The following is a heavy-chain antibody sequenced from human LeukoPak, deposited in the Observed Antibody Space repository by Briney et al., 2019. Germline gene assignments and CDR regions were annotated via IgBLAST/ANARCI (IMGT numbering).Heavy chain of an antibody. CDR3: TTGPYYFDY. CDR2: IKSKTDGGTT. V-gene: IGHV3-15*01. Sequence: PGGSLRLSCAASRFTFSNAWMSWVRQAPGKGLEWVGLIKSKTDGGTTDYAAPVKGRFTISRDDSKNTLYLQMNSLKTEDSAVYYCTTGPYYFDYWGQGTLVTVSS. J-gene: IGHJ4*02. CDR1: RFTFSNAW.